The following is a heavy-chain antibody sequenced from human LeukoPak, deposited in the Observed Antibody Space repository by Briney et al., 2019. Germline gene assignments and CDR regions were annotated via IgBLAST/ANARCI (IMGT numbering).Heavy chain of an antibody. CDR3: ARGGGLGV. J-gene: IGHJ6*02. CDR1: GFTFSSYW. Sequence: GGSLRLSCAASGFTFSSYWMNWARQAPGRGLEWVASINHNGNVNYYVDSVKGRFTISRDNAKNSLYLQMSNLRAEDTAVYFCARGGGLGVWGQGATVTVSS. V-gene: IGHV3-7*03. CDR2: INHNGNVN. D-gene: IGHD3-16*01.